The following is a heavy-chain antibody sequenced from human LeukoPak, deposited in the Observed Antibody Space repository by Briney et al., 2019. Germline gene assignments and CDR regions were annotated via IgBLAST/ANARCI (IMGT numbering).Heavy chain of an antibody. J-gene: IGHJ6*02. V-gene: IGHV3-30*18. D-gene: IGHD3-10*01. CDR3: AKEKGSGSYYNYQYGMDV. CDR1: EFTFSIYG. Sequence: PGGSLRPSCAASEFTFSIYGMHWGRQAPGKGLEWVAVISFGGGNKIYADSVKGRVTISRDNSKNTLSLQMNSLRAEDTAVYYCAKEKGSGSYYNYQYGMDVWGQGTTVTVSS. CDR2: ISFGGGNK.